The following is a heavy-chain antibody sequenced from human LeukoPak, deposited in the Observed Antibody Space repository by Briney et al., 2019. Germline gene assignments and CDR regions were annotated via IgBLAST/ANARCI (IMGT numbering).Heavy chain of an antibody. CDR2: ITHSGST. CDR3: ASQITMIVE. D-gene: IGHD3-22*01. Sequence: SETLSLTCAVYGGSLSGYNWNWIRQPPGKGLEWIGEITHSGSTNYKPSLKSRATISLDMSKNHFSLKLSSVTAADTAVYYCASQITMIVEWGQGTLVTVSS. V-gene: IGHV4-34*01. J-gene: IGHJ4*02. CDR1: GGSLSGYN.